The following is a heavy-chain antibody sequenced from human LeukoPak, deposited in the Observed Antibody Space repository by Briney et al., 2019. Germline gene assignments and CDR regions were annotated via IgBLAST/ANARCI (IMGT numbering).Heavy chain of an antibody. D-gene: IGHD1-20*01. J-gene: IGHJ4*02. V-gene: IGHV3-21*01. CDR1: GFTFSSYS. Sequence: NPGGSLRLSCAVSGFTFSSYSLNWVRQAPGKGLEWVSSITSSVGNIYYADSVKGRFTISRDDARNSLYLQMNSLRAEDTAIYYCARPYNWSYDYWGQGTLVTVSS. CDR3: ARPYNWSYDY. CDR2: ITSSVGNI.